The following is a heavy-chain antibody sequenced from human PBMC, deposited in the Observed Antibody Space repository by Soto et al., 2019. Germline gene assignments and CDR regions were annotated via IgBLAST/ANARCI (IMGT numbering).Heavy chain of an antibody. D-gene: IGHD1-26*01. Sequence: GGSLRLSCAASGFTFSSYAMSWVRQAPGKGLEWVSAISGSGGSTYYADSVKGRFTISRDNSKNTLYLQMNSLRAEDTAVYYCAKDWDRRNYYYMDVWGKGTTVTVSS. CDR1: GFTFSSYA. CDR2: ISGSGGST. V-gene: IGHV3-23*01. J-gene: IGHJ6*03. CDR3: AKDWDRRNYYYMDV.